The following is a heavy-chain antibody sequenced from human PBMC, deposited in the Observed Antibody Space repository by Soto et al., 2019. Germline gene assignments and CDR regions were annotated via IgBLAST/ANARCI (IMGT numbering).Heavy chain of an antibody. CDR3: VRGGSNYAS. J-gene: IGHJ5*02. CDR2: IKPDESEK. CDR1: GFTFSDSW. Sequence: EVKLVESGGALFKLGGSLRLSCKASGFTFSDSWMTWVRQAPGKGLEWVARIKPDESEKKYADSVKGRFSISRDNAKNSMYLQMDSLRGEDTAVYYCVRGGSNYASWGQGTLVTVSS. D-gene: IGHD4-4*01. V-gene: IGHV3-7*01.